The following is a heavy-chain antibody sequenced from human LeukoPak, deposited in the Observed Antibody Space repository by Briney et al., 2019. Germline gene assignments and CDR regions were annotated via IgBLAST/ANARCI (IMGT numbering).Heavy chain of an antibody. J-gene: IGHJ4*02. CDR1: GGSFSGYY. CDR2: INHSGST. D-gene: IGHD3-10*01. V-gene: IGHV4-34*01. Sequence: SETLSLTCAVYGGSFSGYYWSWIRQPPGNGLEWIGEINHSGSTNYNPSLKSRVTISVDTSKNQFSLKLSSVTAADTAVYYCARVGLLWFGESEEPFDYWGQGTLVTVSS. CDR3: ARVGLLWFGESEEPFDY.